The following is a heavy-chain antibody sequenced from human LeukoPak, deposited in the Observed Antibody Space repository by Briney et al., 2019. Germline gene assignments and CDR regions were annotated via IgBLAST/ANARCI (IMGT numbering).Heavy chain of an antibody. CDR2: ISASGGST. J-gene: IGHJ4*02. D-gene: IGHD6-13*01. Sequence: GGSLRLSCAASGFTFSSYAMSWVRQAPGKGLEWVSAISASGGSTSYADSVKGRFTISRDNSKNTLYLQMNSLRAEDTAVYYCAKACPGSSWTFDYWGQGTLVTVSS. CDR1: GFTFSSYA. CDR3: AKACPGSSWTFDY. V-gene: IGHV3-23*01.